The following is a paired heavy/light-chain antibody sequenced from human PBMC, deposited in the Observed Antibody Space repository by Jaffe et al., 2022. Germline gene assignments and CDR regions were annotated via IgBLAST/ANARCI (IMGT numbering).Heavy chain of an antibody. J-gene: IGHJ4*02. D-gene: IGHD1-7*01. V-gene: IGHV3-72*01. CDR3: ARRNYNRFDY. Sequence: EVQLVESGGGLVQPGGSLRLSCAVSGFTFSDQYIDWVRQAPGKGLEWVGRTTNKATGYTTGYAASVKGRFTISIDDSINSLYLQMNSLKTEDTAVYYCARRNYNRFDYWGQGTLVTVSS. CDR2: TTNKATGYTT. CDR1: GFTFSDQY.
Light chain of an antibody. CDR1: SSDVGGYDY. Sequence: QSALTQPPSASGSPGQSVTISCTGTSSDVGGYDYVSWYQQHPGKAPKLIIYEVSKRPSGVPDRFSGSKSGNTASLTVSGLQAEDEADYYCSSYAGSSNLLFGTGTKVTVL. CDR2: EVS. CDR3: SSYAGSSNLL. J-gene: IGLJ1*01. V-gene: IGLV2-8*01.